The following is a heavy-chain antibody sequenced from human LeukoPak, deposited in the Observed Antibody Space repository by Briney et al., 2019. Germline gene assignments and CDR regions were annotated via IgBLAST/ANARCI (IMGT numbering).Heavy chain of an antibody. D-gene: IGHD3-3*01. J-gene: IGHJ6*02. CDR2: INYSGST. CDR3: ARDEAISGAGYYYGMDV. V-gene: IGHV4-31*03. CDR1: GDSINSGGHF. Sequence: PSETLSLTCTVSGDSINSGGHFWSWIRQHPGKGLEWIGYINYSGSTYYNPSLKSRVTISVDTSQNQFSLKLSSVTAADTAMYYCARDEAISGAGYYYGMDVWGQGTTVTVSS.